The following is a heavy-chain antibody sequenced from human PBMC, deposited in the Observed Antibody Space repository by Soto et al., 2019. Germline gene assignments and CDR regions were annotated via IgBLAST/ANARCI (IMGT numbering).Heavy chain of an antibody. V-gene: IGHV3-30*18. CDR3: AKGRFDVVTISPFDH. CDR2: ISYDGSEE. J-gene: IGHJ4*01. D-gene: IGHD3-3*02. Sequence: EGSLRLSCAASGFRFSSFGMHWVRQAPGKGLEWVAVISYDGSEESYAGSVKGRATVFRDNSKNTVYLQMNRLRGDDSAIYYCAKGRFDVVTISPFDHWGQGTLVTVSS. CDR1: GFRFSSFG.